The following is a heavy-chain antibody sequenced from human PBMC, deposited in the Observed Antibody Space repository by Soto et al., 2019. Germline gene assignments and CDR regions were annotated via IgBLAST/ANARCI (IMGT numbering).Heavy chain of an antibody. Sequence: PSETLSLTCTVSGGSISSSYWSWIRQPPGKGLEWLAYIYDDGSANYNPSLKSRATISLDMSKNQFSLKLTSVTAADTAVYYCARPYSSNSNWFDPWGQGTLVTVSS. J-gene: IGHJ5*02. CDR2: IYDDGSA. V-gene: IGHV4-59*01. CDR3: ARPYSSNSNWFDP. D-gene: IGHD6-19*01. CDR1: GGSISSSY.